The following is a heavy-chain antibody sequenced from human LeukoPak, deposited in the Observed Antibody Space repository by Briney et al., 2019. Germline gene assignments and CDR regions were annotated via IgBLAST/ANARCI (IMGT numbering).Heavy chain of an antibody. CDR1: GGSISSYY. D-gene: IGHD5-18*01. V-gene: IGHV4-59*12. CDR2: IYYSGRT. CDR3: ARDLGGYSYGGFDP. Sequence: SETLSLTCTVSGGSISSYYWSWIRQPPGKGLEWIGYIYYSGRTKYNPSLKSQVTVSVDTSKNQFSLKLSSVTAADTAVYYCARDLGGYSYGGFDPWGQGTLVTVSS. J-gene: IGHJ5*02.